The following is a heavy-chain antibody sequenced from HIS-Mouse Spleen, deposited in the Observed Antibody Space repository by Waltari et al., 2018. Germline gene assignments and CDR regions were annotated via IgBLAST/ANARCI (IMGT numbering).Heavy chain of an antibody. V-gene: IGHV4-39*07. CDR3: AREIPYSSGWYDWYFDL. J-gene: IGHJ2*01. D-gene: IGHD6-13*01. Sequence: QLQLQESGPGLVKPSETLSLTCTVSGGSISSSSYYWAWIRKPPGQGLEWIGGIYYSGRTYYHPSPKSRVTLAVDTSQTQSSLKLSSVTAADTAVYYCAREIPYSSGWYDWYFDLWGRGTLVTVSS. CDR2: IYYSGRT. CDR1: GGSISSSSYY.